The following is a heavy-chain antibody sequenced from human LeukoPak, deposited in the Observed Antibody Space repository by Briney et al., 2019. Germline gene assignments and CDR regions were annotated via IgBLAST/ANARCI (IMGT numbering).Heavy chain of an antibody. CDR3: ARGGSIPDPDYYYYYYMDV. V-gene: IGHV4-4*07. J-gene: IGHJ6*03. Sequence: PSETLSLTCTVSGGSISNYYWSWIRQPAGKGLEWIGRVYTSGRTNYNPSLKSRVTMSVDTSKNQFSLKLNSVTAADTAVYYCARGGSIPDPDYYYYYYMDVWGKGTAVTVSS. CDR2: VYTSGRT. CDR1: GGSISNYY. D-gene: IGHD1-26*01.